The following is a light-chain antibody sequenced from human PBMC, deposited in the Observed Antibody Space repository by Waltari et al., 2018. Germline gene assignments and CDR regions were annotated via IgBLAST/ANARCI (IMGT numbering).Light chain of an antibody. CDR3: QHNLRLPVT. J-gene: IGKJ1*01. CDR2: AAS. V-gene: IGKV3-20*01. CDR1: QSVGRS. Sequence: EIVLTQSPGTLSLSPGETATLSCRASQSVGRSLVWYQQKPGQAPRLLLFAASTRATGIPDRFSGSGSGTDFSLTISRLEPEDFAVYYCQHNLRLPVTFGQGTKVEFK.